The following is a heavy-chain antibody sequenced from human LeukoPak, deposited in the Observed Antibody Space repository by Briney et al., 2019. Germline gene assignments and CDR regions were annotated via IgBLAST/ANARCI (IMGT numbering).Heavy chain of an antibody. D-gene: IGHD4-17*01. CDR2: IYYGGGT. V-gene: IGHV4-59*01. J-gene: IGHJ5*01. Sequence: SEALSLTCTVSGGSIGSYFWSWIRQPPGKGLEWIGYIYYGGGTNHNPSFASRITISVDTSKNRISLNLTSVTASDTAIYYCARERGDYDSDNWFDSWGQGTLVTVSS. CDR3: ARERGDYDSDNWFDS. CDR1: GGSIGSYF.